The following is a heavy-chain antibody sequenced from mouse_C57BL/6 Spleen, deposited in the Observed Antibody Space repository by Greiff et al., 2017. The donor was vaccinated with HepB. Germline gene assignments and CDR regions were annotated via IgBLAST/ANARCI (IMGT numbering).Heavy chain of an antibody. CDR2: IHPNSGST. V-gene: IGHV1-64*01. D-gene: IGHD4-1*01. CDR3: ARTGPYYFDY. CDR1: GYTFTSYW. Sequence: QVHVKQSGAELVKPGASVKLSCKASGYTFTSYWMHWVKQRPGQGLEWIGMIHPNSGSTNYNEKFKSKATLTVDKSSSTAYMQLSSLTSEDSAVYYCARTGPYYFDYWGQGTTLTVSS. J-gene: IGHJ2*01.